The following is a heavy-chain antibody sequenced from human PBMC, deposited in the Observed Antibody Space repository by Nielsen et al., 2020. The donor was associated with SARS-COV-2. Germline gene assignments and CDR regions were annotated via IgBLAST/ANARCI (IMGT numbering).Heavy chain of an antibody. CDR3: ARDRLGTYYYGSGSYKYYYYGMDV. D-gene: IGHD3-10*01. V-gene: IGHV3-21*01. CDR2: ISTSGAYM. J-gene: IGHJ6*02. Sequence: VRQAPGKGLEWVASISTSGAYMYYADSVKGRFTISRDNAKNSLYLQMNSLRAEDTAVYYCARDRLGTYYYGSGSYKYYYYGMDVWGQGTTVTVSS.